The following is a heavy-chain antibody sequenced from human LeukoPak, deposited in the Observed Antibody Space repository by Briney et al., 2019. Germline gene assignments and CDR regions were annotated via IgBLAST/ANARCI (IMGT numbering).Heavy chain of an antibody. V-gene: IGHV4-34*01. CDR2: INHSGSI. D-gene: IGHD2-21*02. CDR1: GGSFSPYY. Sequence: SETLSLTCAVYGGSFSPYYWSWIRQPPGRGLEGIGEINHSGSINYNPSLKSRVSISVDTSKSQFSLRLSSVTAADTAVYYCARGGFYCGGDCYVDYWGQGTLVTVSS. J-gene: IGHJ4*02. CDR3: ARGGFYCGGDCYVDY.